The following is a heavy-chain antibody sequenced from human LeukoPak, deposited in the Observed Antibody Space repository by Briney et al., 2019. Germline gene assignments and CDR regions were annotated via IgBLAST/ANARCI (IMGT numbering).Heavy chain of an antibody. J-gene: IGHJ4*02. CDR3: ARIKSQGVVVPLLRSTYYFDY. CDR2: IKQDGSEK. CDR1: GFTFSSYA. V-gene: IGHV3-7*01. Sequence: PGRSLRLSCAASGFTFSSYAMHWVRQAPGKGLEWVANIKQDGSEKDYVDSVKGRFTISRDTAKNSLYLQMNSLRAEDTAVYYCARIKSQGVVVPLLRSTYYFDYWGQGTLVTVSS. D-gene: IGHD2-21*01.